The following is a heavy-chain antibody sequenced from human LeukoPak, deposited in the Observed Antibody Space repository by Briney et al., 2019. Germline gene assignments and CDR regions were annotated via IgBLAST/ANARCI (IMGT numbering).Heavy chain of an antibody. CDR2: IYSGGST. J-gene: IGHJ4*02. D-gene: IGHD6-13*01. CDR3: ARDVAYITSRWFCDY. Sequence: GGSLRLSCAASGFTVSSNYMSWVRQAPGKGLEWVSVIYSGGSTYYADSVKGRFTISRDNSKNTLYLQTNSLRAEDTAVYYCARDVAYITSRWFCDYWGQGTLVTVSS. V-gene: IGHV3-66*01. CDR1: GFTVSSNY.